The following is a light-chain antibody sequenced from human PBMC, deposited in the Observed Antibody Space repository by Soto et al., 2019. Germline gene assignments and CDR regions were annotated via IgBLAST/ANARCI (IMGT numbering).Light chain of an antibody. CDR2: QTS. V-gene: IGKV1-5*03. CDR1: QTINW. Sequence: DIQMTQSPSTLSASVGDRVTITCRAGQTINWLAWYQQEPGKAPKLLIYQTSSLESGVPSRFSGSGSGTEFTLTINSLQPDDFTTFYCQQYGSYPYTFGQGTRLEIK. CDR3: QQYGSYPYT. J-gene: IGKJ2*01.